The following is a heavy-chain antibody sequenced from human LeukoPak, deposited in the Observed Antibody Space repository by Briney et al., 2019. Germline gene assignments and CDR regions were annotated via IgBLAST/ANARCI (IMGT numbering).Heavy chain of an antibody. CDR3: SAAHDRYYYYGMDV. Sequence: GGSLRLSCAASGFTVSSNYMSWVRQAPGKGLEWVSVIYSGGSTYYADSVKGRFTISRDNSKNTLYLQTNSLRAEDTAVYYCSAAHDRYYYYGMDVWGKGTTVTVSS. CDR1: GFTVSSNY. CDR2: IYSGGST. J-gene: IGHJ6*04. D-gene: IGHD2-2*01. V-gene: IGHV3-53*01.